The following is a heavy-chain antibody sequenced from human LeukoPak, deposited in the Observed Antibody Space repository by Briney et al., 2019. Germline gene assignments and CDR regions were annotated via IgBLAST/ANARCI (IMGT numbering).Heavy chain of an antibody. Sequence: GGSLRLSCAASGFTFSSYSMNWVRQAPGKGLEWVSSITSSSSDIYYADSVKGRFTISRDNAKNSLYLQMNSLRAEDTAVYYCARGGYCSSSICYSLNAFDIWGQGTMFTVSS. CDR1: GFTFSSYS. CDR3: ARGGYCSSSICYSLNAFDI. V-gene: IGHV3-21*01. J-gene: IGHJ3*02. D-gene: IGHD2-2*01. CDR2: ITSSSSDI.